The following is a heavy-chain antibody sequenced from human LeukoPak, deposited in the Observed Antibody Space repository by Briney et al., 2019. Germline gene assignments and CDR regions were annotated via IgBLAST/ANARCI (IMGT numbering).Heavy chain of an antibody. CDR3: AREGDGSYYFDY. V-gene: IGHV1-18*01. CDR2: ISPYNGNT. J-gene: IGHJ4*02. CDR1: GYTFNSYG. D-gene: IGHD1-26*01. Sequence: ASGKVSCKASGYTFNSYGISWVRQAPGQGLEWMGWISPYNGNTNYAQKLQGRVTMTTDTSTSTAYMELRSLRSDDTAVYYCAREGDGSYYFDYWGQGTLVTVSS.